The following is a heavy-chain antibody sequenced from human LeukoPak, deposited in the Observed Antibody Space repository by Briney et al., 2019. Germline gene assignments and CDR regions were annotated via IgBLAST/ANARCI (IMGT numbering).Heavy chain of an antibody. CDR3: ARAYYYDSSGYYPFDY. V-gene: IGHV1-69*05. Sequence: VASVKVSCKASGGTFSSYAISWVRQAPGQGLEWMGGIIPIFGTANYAQKFQGRVTITTDESTSTAYMELSSLRSEDTAVYYCARAYYYDSSGYYPFDYWGQGTLVTVSS. D-gene: IGHD3-22*01. CDR1: GGTFSSYA. J-gene: IGHJ4*02. CDR2: IIPIFGTA.